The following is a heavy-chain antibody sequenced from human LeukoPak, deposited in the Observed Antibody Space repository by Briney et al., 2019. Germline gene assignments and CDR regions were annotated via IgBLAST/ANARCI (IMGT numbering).Heavy chain of an antibody. CDR2: IIPIFGTA. D-gene: IGHD2-2*01. CDR1: GGTFSSYA. CDR3: ARESRSRIPFDCSSTSCYYHDAFDI. V-gene: IGHV1-69*05. J-gene: IGHJ3*02. Sequence: ASVKVSCKASGGTFSSYAISWVRQAPGQGLEWMGGIIPIFGTANYAQKFQGRVTITTDESTSTAYMELSSLRSEDTAVYYCARESRSRIPFDCSSTSCYYHDAFDIWGQGTMVTVSS.